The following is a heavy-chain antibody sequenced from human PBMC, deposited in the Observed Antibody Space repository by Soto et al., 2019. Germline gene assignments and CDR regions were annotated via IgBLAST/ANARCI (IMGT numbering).Heavy chain of an antibody. Sequence: QVQLVESGGGVVQPGGSLRLSCAASGFTFSTYGFRWVRQAPGKAPEWVAGLLAATNKDYYADSVKGRFTISRDNSKNIFYLQMNSLRDEDTAIYFCAKDDGQGYWGQGTLVTVSS. CDR2: LLAATNKD. CDR3: AKDDGQGY. V-gene: IGHV3-30*18. CDR1: GFTFSTYG. J-gene: IGHJ4*02.